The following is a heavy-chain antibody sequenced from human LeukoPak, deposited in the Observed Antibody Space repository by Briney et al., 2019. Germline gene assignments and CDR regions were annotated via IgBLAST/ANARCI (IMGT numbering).Heavy chain of an antibody. CDR2: IYYSGST. Sequence: SETLSLTCTVSGGSISSGDYYWSWIRQPPGKGLEWIGYIYYSGSTYYNPSLKSRVTISVDTSKNQFSLKLSSVTAADTAVYYCARSGDSYGSGSDYYEFDYWGQGTLVTVSS. CDR1: GGSISSGDYY. D-gene: IGHD3-10*01. V-gene: IGHV4-30-4*02. J-gene: IGHJ4*02. CDR3: ARSGDSYGSGSDYYEFDY.